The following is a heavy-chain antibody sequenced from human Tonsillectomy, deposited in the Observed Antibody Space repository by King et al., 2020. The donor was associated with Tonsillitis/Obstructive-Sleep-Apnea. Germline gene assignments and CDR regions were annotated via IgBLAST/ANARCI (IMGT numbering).Heavy chain of an antibody. Sequence: VQLVESGGGLVKPGGSLRLSCAASGFSFSSYSMNWVRQAPGKGLEWVSSISGSSSYIYYAASVKGRFTISRDNAKNSLYLQMNSLRAEDTAVYYCAGDADFWSGYYKPDYFDYWGQGTLVTVSS. CDR3: AGDADFWSGYYKPDYFDY. CDR1: GFSFSSYS. V-gene: IGHV3-21*01. CDR2: ISGSSSYI. D-gene: IGHD3-3*01. J-gene: IGHJ4*02.